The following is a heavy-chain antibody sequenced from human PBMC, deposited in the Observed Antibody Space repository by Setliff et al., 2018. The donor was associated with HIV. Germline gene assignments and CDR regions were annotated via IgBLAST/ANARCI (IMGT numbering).Heavy chain of an antibody. CDR3: ARDQEYYYDSSGYD. CDR1: GFTFSSYA. Sequence: PGGSLRLSCSASGFTFSSYAMHWVRQAPGKGLEWVSYISSSSSTIYYADPVKGRFTISRDNAKNSLYLQMDSLRAEDTAVYYCARDQEYYYDSSGYDWGQGTLVTVSS. D-gene: IGHD3-22*01. J-gene: IGHJ4*02. V-gene: IGHV3-48*01. CDR2: ISSSSSTI.